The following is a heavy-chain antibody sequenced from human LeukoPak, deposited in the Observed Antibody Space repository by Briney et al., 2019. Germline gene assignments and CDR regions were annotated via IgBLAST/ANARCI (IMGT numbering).Heavy chain of an antibody. CDR1: GGSFSGYY. CDR3: ARGLPAAHYYDYYMDV. J-gene: IGHJ6*03. CDR2: INHSGST. Sequence: SETLSLTCAVYGGSFSGYYWSWIRQPPGKGLEWIGEINHSGSTNYNPSLKSRVTISVDTSKNQFSLKLSSVTAADTAVYYCARGLPAAHYYDYYMDVWGKGTTVTVSS. V-gene: IGHV4-34*01. D-gene: IGHD2-2*01.